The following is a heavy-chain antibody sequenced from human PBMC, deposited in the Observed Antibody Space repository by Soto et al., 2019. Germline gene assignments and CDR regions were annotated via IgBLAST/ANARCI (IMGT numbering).Heavy chain of an antibody. CDR2: ISSSSSYI. V-gene: IGHV3-21*01. D-gene: IGHD5-12*01. CDR3: ARDDAPVKSGFAFDY. Sequence: GGSLRLSCAASGFTFSSYSMNWVRQAPGKGLEWVSSISSSSSYIYYADSVKGRFTISRDNAKNSLYLQMNSLRAEDTAVYYCARDDAPVKSGFAFDYWGQGTLVTVSS. CDR1: GFTFSSYS. J-gene: IGHJ4*02.